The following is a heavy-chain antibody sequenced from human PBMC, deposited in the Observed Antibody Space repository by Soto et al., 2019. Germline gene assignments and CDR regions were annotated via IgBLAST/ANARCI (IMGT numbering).Heavy chain of an antibody. V-gene: IGHV3-33*01. CDR3: ARDGLSAMVTNRYFDY. CDR1: GFTFSSYG. D-gene: IGHD5-18*01. CDR2: IWYDGSNK. J-gene: IGHJ4*02. Sequence: PGWSLRLSCAASGFTFSSYGMHWVRQAPGKGLEWVAVIWYDGSNKYYADSVKGRFTISRDNSKNTLYLQMNSLRAEDTAVYYCARDGLSAMVTNRYFDYWGQGTLVTVSS.